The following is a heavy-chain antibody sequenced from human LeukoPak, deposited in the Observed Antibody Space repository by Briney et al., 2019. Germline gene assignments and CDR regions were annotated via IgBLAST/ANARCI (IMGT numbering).Heavy chain of an antibody. Sequence: PGGSLRLSCAASGFTFSSYAMSWVRQAPGKGLEWVSAISGSGGSTYYADSVKGRFTISRDNSKNTLYLQMSSLRAEDTAVYYCAKAGGSSGWYRAFDIWGQGTMVTVSS. CDR3: AKAGGSSGWYRAFDI. D-gene: IGHD6-19*01. CDR2: ISGSGGST. J-gene: IGHJ3*02. CDR1: GFTFSSYA. V-gene: IGHV3-23*01.